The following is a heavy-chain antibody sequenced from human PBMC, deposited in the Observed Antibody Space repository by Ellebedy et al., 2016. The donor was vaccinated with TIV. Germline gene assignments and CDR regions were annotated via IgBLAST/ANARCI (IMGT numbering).Heavy chain of an antibody. CDR1: GFTFSSYA. Sequence: GESLKISCSASGFTFSSYAMHWVRQAPGKGLEFVSAISSNGGSTYYADSLKGRFTISRDSSKNTVYLQMNSLRGEDTAVYYCARRDRVVGTDYWGQGTLVTVSS. D-gene: IGHD1-1*01. CDR3: ARRDRVVGTDY. CDR2: ISSNGGST. V-gene: IGHV3-64*04. J-gene: IGHJ4*02.